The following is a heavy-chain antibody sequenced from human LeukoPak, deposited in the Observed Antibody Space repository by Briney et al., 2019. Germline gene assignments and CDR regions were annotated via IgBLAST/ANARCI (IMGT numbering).Heavy chain of an antibody. Sequence: PSETLSLTCTVSGGSISSYYWSWIRQPPGKGLEWIGYIYYSGSTNYNPSLKSRVTISVDTSKNQFPLKLSSVTAADTAVYYCARDRYDSSGYYRSNAFDIWGQGTMVTVSS. D-gene: IGHD3-22*01. J-gene: IGHJ3*02. CDR2: IYYSGST. CDR1: GGSISSYY. V-gene: IGHV4-59*01. CDR3: ARDRYDSSGYYRSNAFDI.